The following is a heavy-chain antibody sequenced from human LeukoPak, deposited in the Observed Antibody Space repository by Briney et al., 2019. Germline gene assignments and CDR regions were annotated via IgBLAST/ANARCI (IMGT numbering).Heavy chain of an antibody. CDR1: GYSISSGYY. D-gene: IGHD5-18*01. Sequence: SETLSLTCTVSGYSISSGYYWGWIRQPPGKGLEWIGEINHSGSTNYNPSLKSRVTISVDTSKNQFSLKLSSVTAADTAVYYCARGLRNSYKEKRYYYYYMDVWGKGTTVTVSS. J-gene: IGHJ6*03. CDR2: INHSGST. CDR3: ARGLRNSYKEKRYYYYYMDV. V-gene: IGHV4-38-2*02.